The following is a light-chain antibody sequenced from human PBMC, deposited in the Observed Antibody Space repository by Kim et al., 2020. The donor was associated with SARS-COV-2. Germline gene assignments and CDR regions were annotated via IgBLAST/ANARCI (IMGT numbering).Light chain of an antibody. V-gene: IGLV3-1*01. J-gene: IGLJ1*01. CDR2: QDT. CDR1: KLGDRY. Sequence: GTPGQTASITCSGDKLGDRYACWYQQKPGPSPVLVIYQDTKRPSGIPERFSGSNSGNTATLTISGTQAMDEADYYCQAWDSSTYVFGTGTKVTVL. CDR3: QAWDSSTYV.